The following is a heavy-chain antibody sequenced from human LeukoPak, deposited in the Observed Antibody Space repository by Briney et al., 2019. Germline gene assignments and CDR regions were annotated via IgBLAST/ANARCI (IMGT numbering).Heavy chain of an antibody. D-gene: IGHD3-10*01. CDR2: IIPIFGTA. Sequence: SVKVSCKASGGTFSSYAISWVRQDPGQGLEWMGGIIPIFGTANYAQKFQGRVTITADESTSTAYMELSSLRSEDTAVYDCAIRPIPSMVRGVMAVSYYYYYMDVGGKGTTVTISS. CDR1: GGTFSSYA. J-gene: IGHJ6*03. V-gene: IGHV1-69*01. CDR3: AIRPIPSMVRGVMAVSYYYYYMDV.